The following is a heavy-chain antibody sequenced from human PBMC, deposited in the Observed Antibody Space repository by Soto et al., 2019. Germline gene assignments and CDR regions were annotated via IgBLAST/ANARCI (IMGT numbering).Heavy chain of an antibody. J-gene: IGHJ6*02. V-gene: IGHV3-48*03. CDR3: TRDGSPFALDV. CDR2: IRHSGHI. CDR1: GFTFTNSE. Sequence: GGSLRLSCVGSGFTFTNSEINWVRQAPGKGLEWISYIRHSGHIYYADAVKGRFTISRDNARNFFFLQMNSLTGADTAVYYCTRDGSPFALDVWGLGTSVTVSS.